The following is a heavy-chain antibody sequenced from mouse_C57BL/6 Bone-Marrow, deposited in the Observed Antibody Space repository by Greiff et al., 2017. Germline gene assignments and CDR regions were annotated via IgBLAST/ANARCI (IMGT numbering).Heavy chain of an antibody. D-gene: IGHD1-1*01. CDR2: IYPRSGNT. V-gene: IGHV1-81*01. J-gene: IGHJ1*03. CDR3: ARRDLGIYCGSRRGDFDV. CDR1: GYTFTSYG. Sequence: QVQLQQSGAELARPGASVKLSCKASGYTFTSYGISWVKQRTGQGLEWIGDIYPRSGNTYYNEKFKGKATLTADKSSSTAYMELRSLASEDSAVYFCARRDLGIYCGSRRGDFDVWGTGTTVTVSS.